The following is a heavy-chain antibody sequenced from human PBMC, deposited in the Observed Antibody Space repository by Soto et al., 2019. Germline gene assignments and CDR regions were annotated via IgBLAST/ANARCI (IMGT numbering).Heavy chain of an antibody. Sequence: QSQTLSLTCAISGDSVSSNSAAWNWIRQSPSRGLEWLGRTYYRSKWYDDYAVSVKSRITINSDTSKNQFSLQLNSVTPEDTAVYYCARAWSRGSGSYIYGLDVWGQGTTVTVSS. CDR3: ARAWSRGSGSYIYGLDV. CDR2: TYYRSKWYD. D-gene: IGHD1-26*01. CDR1: GDSVSSNSAA. J-gene: IGHJ6*02. V-gene: IGHV6-1*01.